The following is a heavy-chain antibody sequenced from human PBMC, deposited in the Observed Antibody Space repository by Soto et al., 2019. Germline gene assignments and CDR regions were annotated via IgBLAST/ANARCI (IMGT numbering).Heavy chain of an antibody. D-gene: IGHD4-17*01. J-gene: IGHJ2*01. CDR3: AWEVIPLTTDWYFDL. V-gene: IGHV4-30-4*01. CDR1: GGSISGGVGGLYY. CDR2: IYDSGST. Sequence: QLQLRESGPGLVKPSETLSLTCTVSGGSISGGVGGLYYWSWIRQPPGKGLEWIGYIYDSGSTYYTPSLKSRVTISVATSKNQFSLRLSSVTAADTAVYYCAWEVIPLTTDWYFDLWGRGTLITVSS.